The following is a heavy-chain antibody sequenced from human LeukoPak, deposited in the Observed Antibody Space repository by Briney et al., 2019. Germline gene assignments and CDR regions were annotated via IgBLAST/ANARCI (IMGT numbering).Heavy chain of an antibody. Sequence: GGSLRLSCAASGFTFSSYAMSWVHQAPGKGLEWVSAISGSGGSTYYADSVKGRFTISRDNSKNTLYLQMNSLRAEDTAVYYCANWGYYDSSGYYYFDYWGQGTLVTVSS. V-gene: IGHV3-23*01. D-gene: IGHD3-22*01. CDR2: ISGSGGST. J-gene: IGHJ4*02. CDR1: GFTFSSYA. CDR3: ANWGYYDSSGYYYFDY.